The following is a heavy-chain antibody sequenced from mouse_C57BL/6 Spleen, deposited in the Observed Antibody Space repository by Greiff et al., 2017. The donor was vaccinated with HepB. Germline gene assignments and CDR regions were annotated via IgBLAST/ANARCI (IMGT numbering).Heavy chain of an antibody. CDR2: INPYNGGT. CDR1: GYTFTDYY. J-gene: IGHJ4*01. Sequence: VQLQQPGPVLVKPGASVKMSCKASGYTFTDYYMNWVKQSHGKSLEWIGVINPYNGGTSYNQKFKGKATLTVDKSSSTAYMELNSLTSEDSAVYDCAAITTVVDYYAMDYWGQGTSVTVSS. V-gene: IGHV1-19*01. D-gene: IGHD1-1*01. CDR3: AAITTVVDYYAMDY.